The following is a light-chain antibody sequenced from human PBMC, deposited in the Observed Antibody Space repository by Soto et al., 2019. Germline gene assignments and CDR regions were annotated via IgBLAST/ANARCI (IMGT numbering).Light chain of an antibody. Sequence: EIVLTQSPGTLSLSPGERATISCRASQSVSSSYLAWYQQKPGQAPRLLIYGASSRATGIPDRFSGSGSGKDITLTISRQEAEDFAVYYCQQYGSSPYTFGQGTKLEIK. CDR1: QSVSSSY. CDR2: GAS. CDR3: QQYGSSPYT. V-gene: IGKV3-20*01. J-gene: IGKJ2*01.